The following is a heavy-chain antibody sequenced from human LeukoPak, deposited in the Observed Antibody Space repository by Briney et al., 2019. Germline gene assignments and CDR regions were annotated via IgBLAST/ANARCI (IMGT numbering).Heavy chain of an antibody. CDR3: ARVSPIASGYRKYYFDC. D-gene: IGHD5-12*01. CDR1: GGSISSGHYY. Sequence: SETLSLTCTVSGGSISSGHYYWSWIRQPPGKGLEWIGYIYYSGSTYYNPSLKSRVTISVDTSKNQFSLKLSSVTAADTAVYYCARVSPIASGYRKYYFDCWGQGTLVTVSS. J-gene: IGHJ4*02. V-gene: IGHV4-30-4*08. CDR2: IYYSGST.